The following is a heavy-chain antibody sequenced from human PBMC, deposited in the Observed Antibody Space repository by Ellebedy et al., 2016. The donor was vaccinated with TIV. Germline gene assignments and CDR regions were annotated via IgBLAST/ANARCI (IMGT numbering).Heavy chain of an antibody. Sequence: MPSETLSLTCTVSGGSISSGGSYWSWIRPPPGKGLEWIGYIYYSGSTYYHPSLKSRVTISVDTSKNQFSLKLSSVTPADTAVYYCASTFNYSNYVHYWGQGTLVTVSS. V-gene: IGHV4-31*03. J-gene: IGHJ4*02. CDR3: ASTFNYSNYVHY. D-gene: IGHD4-11*01. CDR2: IYYSGST. CDR1: GGSISSGGSY.